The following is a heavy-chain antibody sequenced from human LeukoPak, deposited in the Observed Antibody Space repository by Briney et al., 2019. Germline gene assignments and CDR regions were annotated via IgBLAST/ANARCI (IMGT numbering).Heavy chain of an antibody. J-gene: IGHJ4*02. V-gene: IGHV1-69*05. CDR3: ARDSSRIAVAGTDY. CDR2: IIPIFGTA. D-gene: IGHD6-19*01. Sequence: ASVKVSCKASGGTFSSYAISWVRQAPGQGLEWMGGIIPIFGTANYAQKFQGRVTMTRDTSISTAYMELSRLRSDDTAVYYCARDSSRIAVAGTDYWGQGTLVTVSS. CDR1: GGTFSSYA.